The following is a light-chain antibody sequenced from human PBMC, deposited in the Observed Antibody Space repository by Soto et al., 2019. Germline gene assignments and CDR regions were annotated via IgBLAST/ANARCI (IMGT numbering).Light chain of an antibody. Sequence: DIQMTQSPSSLSASVGDRVTITCRASQGITHYLAWFQQKPGKAPKSLIYDASTLRSGVPSRFSGSGSGTDFTLTISSLQAEDVATYYCQQYNSYPMTFGQGTRLEI. V-gene: IGKV1-16*01. CDR3: QQYNSYPMT. J-gene: IGKJ5*01. CDR1: QGITHY. CDR2: DAS.